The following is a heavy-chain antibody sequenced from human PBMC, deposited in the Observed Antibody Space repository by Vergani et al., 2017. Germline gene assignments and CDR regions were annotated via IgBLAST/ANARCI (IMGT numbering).Heavy chain of an antibody. Sequence: EVQLVESGGGLVQPGRSLRLSCTASGFTFGDYAMSWFRQAPGKGLEWVGFIRSKAYGGTTEYAASVKGRFTISRDDSKSIAYLQMNSLKTEDTAVYYCARSRGGSGDYYYYGMDVWGQGP. D-gene: IGHD3-10*01. CDR3: ARSRGGSGDYYYYGMDV. V-gene: IGHV3-49*03. J-gene: IGHJ6*02. CDR2: IRSKAYGGTT. CDR1: GFTFGDYA.